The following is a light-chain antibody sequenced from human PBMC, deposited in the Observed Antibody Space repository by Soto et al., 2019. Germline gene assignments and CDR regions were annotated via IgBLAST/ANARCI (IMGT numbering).Light chain of an antibody. CDR1: QSVYNN. CDR2: HAS. CDR3: QQYNEWPLT. V-gene: IGKV3-15*01. Sequence: ETVMTQSPAALSVSPGERATLSCRASQSVYNNLAWYQQKPCQAPRLLIYHASSRATGIPARFSGSGSGTEFTLTISSLQSEDFAVYYCQQYNEWPLTFGGGTKVEIK. J-gene: IGKJ4*01.